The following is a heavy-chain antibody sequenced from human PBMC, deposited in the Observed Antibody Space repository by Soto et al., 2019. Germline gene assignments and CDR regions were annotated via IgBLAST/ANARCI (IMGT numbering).Heavy chain of an antibody. CDR3: AASAEVRGPYGVY. CDR2: IVVGSGNT. Sequence: ASVKVSCKASGFTFTSSAVQWVRQARGQRLEWIGWIVVGSGNTNYAQKFQERVTITRDMSTSTAYMELSSLRSEDTAVYYCAASAEVRGPYGVYWGQGTLVTVSS. CDR1: GFTFTSSA. D-gene: IGHD3-10*01. J-gene: IGHJ4*02. V-gene: IGHV1-58*01.